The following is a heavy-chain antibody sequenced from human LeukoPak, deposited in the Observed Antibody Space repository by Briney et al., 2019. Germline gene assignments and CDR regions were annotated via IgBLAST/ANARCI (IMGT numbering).Heavy chain of an antibody. J-gene: IGHJ4*02. CDR3: ARDSSGYSFDY. V-gene: IGHV4-59*01. CDR2: IYYSGST. D-gene: IGHD3-22*01. CDR1: GGSISSYY. Sequence: SETLSLTCTVSGGSISSYYWSWIRQPPGKGLEWIGYIYYSGSTNYNPSPKSRVTISVDTSKNQFSLKLSSVTAADTAVYYCARDSSGYSFDYWGQGTLVTVSS.